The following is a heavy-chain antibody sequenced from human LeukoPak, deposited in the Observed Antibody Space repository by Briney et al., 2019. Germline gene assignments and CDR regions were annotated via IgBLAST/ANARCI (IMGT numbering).Heavy chain of an antibody. Sequence: SETLSLTCTVSGGYFNNYYWSWIRKPPGKGLESIGYIYDSGSTNYNPSLKSRVTISVDTSKNQFSLNLSSVTAADTAVYYCARSRRYSSSSGWFDPWGQGTLVTVSS. CDR3: ARSRRYSSSSGWFDP. CDR2: IYDSGST. D-gene: IGHD6-6*01. J-gene: IGHJ5*02. V-gene: IGHV4-59*01. CDR1: GGYFNNYY.